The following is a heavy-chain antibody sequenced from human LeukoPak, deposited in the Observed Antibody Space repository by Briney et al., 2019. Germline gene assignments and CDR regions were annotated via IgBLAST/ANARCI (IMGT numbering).Heavy chain of an antibody. CDR2: ISLAGQT. Sequence: PSETLSLTCGVSGGSISGTNWWSWVRQPPGQGLEWIGEISLAGQTNYNPSLNGRVTMSLDKSSNQLSLHLTSVTAADTATYFCSRESGTFCPFGHWGQGTLVIVSS. V-gene: IGHV4/OR15-8*02. J-gene: IGHJ4*02. D-gene: IGHD1-26*01. CDR3: SRESGTFCPFGH. CDR1: GGSISGTNW.